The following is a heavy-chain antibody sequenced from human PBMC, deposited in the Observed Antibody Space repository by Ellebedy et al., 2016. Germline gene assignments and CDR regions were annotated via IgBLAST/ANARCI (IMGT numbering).Heavy chain of an antibody. J-gene: IGHJ3*02. CDR3: ASLGYCSGGSCYSFAPARFDAFDI. Sequence: GGSLRLSXAASGFTFSSYWMSWVRQAPGKGLEWVANIKQDGSEKYYVDSVKGRFTISRDNAKNSLYLQMNSLRAEDTAVYYCASLGYCSGGSCYSFAPARFDAFDIWGQGTMVTVSS. CDR2: IKQDGSEK. CDR1: GFTFSSYW. V-gene: IGHV3-7*01. D-gene: IGHD2-15*01.